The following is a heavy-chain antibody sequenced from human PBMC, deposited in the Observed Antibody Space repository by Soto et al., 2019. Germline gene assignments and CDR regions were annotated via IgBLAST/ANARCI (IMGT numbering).Heavy chain of an antibody. CDR1: GFSFAYAQ. CDR3: AKGPEPPYYYDSSGYGY. J-gene: IGHJ4*02. CDR2: ISYDGSNK. V-gene: IGHV3-30*18. D-gene: IGHD3-22*01. Sequence: PGGSLRLSCAASGFSFAYAQMHWVRQAPGNGLEWVAVISYDGSNKYYADSVKGRFTISRDNSKNTLYLQMNSLRAEDTAVYYCAKGPEPPYYYDSSGYGYWGQGTLVTVSS.